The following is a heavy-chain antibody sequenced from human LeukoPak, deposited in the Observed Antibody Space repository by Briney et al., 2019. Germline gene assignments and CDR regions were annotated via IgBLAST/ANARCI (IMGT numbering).Heavy chain of an antibody. D-gene: IGHD1-26*01. CDR3: ARGGSYGSFDY. J-gene: IGHJ4*02. Sequence: PGGSLRPSCAASGFTFSSYWMSWVRQTPGKGLEWVANIQQDGSEKNYVDSVKGRFTISRDTAKNSLYLQMNSLRAEDTAVYYCARGGSYGSFDYWGQGTLVTVSS. CDR1: GFTFSSYW. CDR2: IQQDGSEK. V-gene: IGHV3-7*01.